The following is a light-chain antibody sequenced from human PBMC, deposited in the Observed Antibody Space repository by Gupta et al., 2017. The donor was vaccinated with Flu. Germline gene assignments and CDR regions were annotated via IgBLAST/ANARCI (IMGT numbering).Light chain of an antibody. Sequence: PSTLSASVGDRVTITCRASQSISSWLAWYQQKPGKAPKLLIYKASRLESGVPSRFSGSGSGTEFTLTISSRQPDDFANYYCQHENNFPYTVGQGTKLEIK. V-gene: IGKV1-5*03. CDR3: QHENNFPYT. CDR1: QSISSW. J-gene: IGKJ2*01. CDR2: KAS.